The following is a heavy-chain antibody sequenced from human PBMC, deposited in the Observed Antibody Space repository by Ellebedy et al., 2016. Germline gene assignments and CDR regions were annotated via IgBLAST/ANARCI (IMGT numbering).Heavy chain of an antibody. CDR3: ARLTIFGVVIFEY. D-gene: IGHD3-3*01. Sequence: GESLKISXKGSGYSFTSYWIGWVRQMPGKGLEWMGIIYPGDSGTRYSPSFQGQVTISADKSISTAYLQWSSLKASDTAIYYCARLTIFGVVIFEYWGQGTLVTVSS. CDR1: GYSFTSYW. J-gene: IGHJ4*02. CDR2: IYPGDSGT. V-gene: IGHV5-51*01.